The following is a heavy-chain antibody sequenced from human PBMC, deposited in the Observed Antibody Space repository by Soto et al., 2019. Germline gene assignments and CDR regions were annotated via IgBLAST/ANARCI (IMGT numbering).Heavy chain of an antibody. V-gene: IGHV3-73*01. CDR3: ARDAPLISTSCYTEDCQDYYYYYYIMDV. CDR1: GFSFSDSA. Sequence: PGGSLRLSCAASGFSFSDSAIHWVRQASGKGLEWVGRTRSKAHSYATAFAASVKGRFTISRDDSKNTVYLQMNSLRAEDTAVYYCARDAPLISTSCYTEDCQDYYYYYYIMDVWGQGTTVTVSS. CDR2: TRSKAHSYAT. J-gene: IGHJ6*01. D-gene: IGHD2-2*02.